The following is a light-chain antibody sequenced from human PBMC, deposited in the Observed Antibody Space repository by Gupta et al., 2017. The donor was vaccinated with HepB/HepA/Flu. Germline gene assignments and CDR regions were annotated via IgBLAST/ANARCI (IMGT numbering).Light chain of an antibody. J-gene: IGLJ1*01. CDR1: SSDVGSYNL. CDR2: EVS. Sequence: SALTHPPPLSGSPGQSITISCTGTSSDVGSYNLVSWYQQTPGKAPKLMIYEVSKRPSGVSNRFSGSKSGNTASLTISGLQAEDEADYYCCSYAGSSTYVFGTGTKVTVL. V-gene: IGLV2-23*02. CDR3: CSYAGSSTYV.